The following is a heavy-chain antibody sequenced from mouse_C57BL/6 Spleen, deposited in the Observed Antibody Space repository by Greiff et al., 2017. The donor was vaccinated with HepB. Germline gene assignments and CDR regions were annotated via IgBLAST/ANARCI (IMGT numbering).Heavy chain of an antibody. CDR2: IYPRSGNT. Sequence: LVESGAELARPGASVKLSCKASGYTFTSYGISWVKQRTGQGLEWIGEIYPRSGNTYYNEKFKGKATLTADKSSSTAYMELRSLTSEDSAVYFCARDFHWYFDVWGTGTTVTVSS. CDR3: ARDFHWYFDV. CDR1: GYTFTSYG. V-gene: IGHV1-81*01. J-gene: IGHJ1*03.